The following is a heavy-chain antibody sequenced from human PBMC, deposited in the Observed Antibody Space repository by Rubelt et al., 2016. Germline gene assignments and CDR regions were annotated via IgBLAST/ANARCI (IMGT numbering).Heavy chain of an antibody. CDR3: AGVSPAVGY. CDR2: IFHSGST. V-gene: IGHV4-38-2*02. CDR1: GYSISSGNY. J-gene: IGHJ4*02. Sequence: QVQLQESGPGLVKPSATLSLTCTVSGYSISSGNYWGWIRQPPRKGLEWIGSIFHSGSTYYKPSLKSRITISVDTSKNQFPLRPSAVTDAYTAVYFCAGVSPAVGYWGQGSLVTVSS. D-gene: IGHD2-2*01.